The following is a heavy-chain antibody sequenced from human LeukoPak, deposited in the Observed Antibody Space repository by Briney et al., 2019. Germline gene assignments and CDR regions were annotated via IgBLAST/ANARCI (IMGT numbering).Heavy chain of an antibody. Sequence: SETLSLTCTVSGGSIRSDDYYWSWIRQPPGKGLERIGYIFYTGNTHYNPSLQSRVTFSVDTSKHQFSLKLSSVTAADTAVYFCATVVVVAATNYYYYATDVWGQGTTVTVSS. CDR2: IFYTGNT. J-gene: IGHJ6*02. V-gene: IGHV4-30-4*01. CDR3: ATVVVVAATNYYYYATDV. D-gene: IGHD2-15*01. CDR1: GGSIRSDDYY.